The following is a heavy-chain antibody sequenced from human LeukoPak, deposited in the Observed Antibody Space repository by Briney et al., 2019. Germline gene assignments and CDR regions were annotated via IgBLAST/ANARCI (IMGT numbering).Heavy chain of an antibody. J-gene: IGHJ4*02. Sequence: GGSLRLSCAASGFTVSDNHLSWVRQAPGKGLECGSFIYPDGTTYYADSVKGRFTISRDSAKHTVYLQMDSLRAEDTALYYCARGSFLNVWGQGTLVTVSS. CDR1: GFTVSDNH. V-gene: IGHV3-53*01. CDR3: ARGSFLNV. CDR2: IYPDGTT.